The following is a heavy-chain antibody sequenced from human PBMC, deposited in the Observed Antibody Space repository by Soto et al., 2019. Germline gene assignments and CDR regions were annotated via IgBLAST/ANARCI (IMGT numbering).Heavy chain of an antibody. J-gene: IGHJ4*02. D-gene: IGHD5-18*01. CDR1: GFTFSNYW. Sequence: EVHLVESGGGLVQPGGSLRLSCAASGFTFSNYWMHWVRQAPGKGLVWVSRINSDGSSTSYADSVKGPFTISRDNAKNWQYLQMNRRRAEDTAVYYCTRVGYSSGYGFWGQGTLVTVSS. CDR2: INSDGSST. CDR3: TRVGYSSGYGF. V-gene: IGHV3-74*01.